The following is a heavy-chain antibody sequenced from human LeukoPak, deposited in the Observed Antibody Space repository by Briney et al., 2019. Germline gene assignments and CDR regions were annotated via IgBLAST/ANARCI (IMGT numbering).Heavy chain of an antibody. J-gene: IGHJ5*02. CDR2: ISGSGGST. D-gene: IGHD6-13*01. Sequence: GGSLRLSCAASGFTFSSYAMSWVRQAPGKGLEWVSAISGSGGSTYYADSVKGRFTISRDNSKNTLYLQMNSLRAEDTAVYYCAKDPYVAAAGEYWFDPWGQGTLVTVSS. V-gene: IGHV3-23*01. CDR3: AKDPYVAAAGEYWFDP. CDR1: GFTFSSYA.